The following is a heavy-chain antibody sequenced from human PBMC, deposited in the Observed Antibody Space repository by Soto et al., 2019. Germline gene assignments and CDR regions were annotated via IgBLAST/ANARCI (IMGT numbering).Heavy chain of an antibody. V-gene: IGHV3-7*01. J-gene: IGHJ4*02. CDR2: INQDGNED. D-gene: IGHD1-1*01. Sequence: VHLEESGGGLVQPGGSRRLSWAASGFTFISNWMNWVRQAPGKGLEWVANINQDGNEDNLLDSVKGRFTISRDNAKNSLFLQMNSLRVDDTAVYYCARTGDGHHDFLDYWGQGALVSVSS. CDR3: ARTGDGHHDFLDY. CDR1: GFTFISNW.